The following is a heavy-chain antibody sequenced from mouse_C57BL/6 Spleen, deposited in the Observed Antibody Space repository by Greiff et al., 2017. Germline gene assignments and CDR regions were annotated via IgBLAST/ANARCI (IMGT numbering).Heavy chain of an antibody. CDR3: ARVYSNYDPWFAY. D-gene: IGHD2-5*01. J-gene: IGHJ3*01. Sequence: QVQLQQPGAELVKPGASVKLSCKASGYTFTSYWMQWVKQRPGQGLEWIGEIDPSDSYTNYNQKFKGKATLTVDTSSSTAYRQLSSLTSEDSAVYYCARVYSNYDPWFAYWGQGTLVTVSA. CDR1: GYTFTSYW. V-gene: IGHV1-50*01. CDR2: IDPSDSYT.